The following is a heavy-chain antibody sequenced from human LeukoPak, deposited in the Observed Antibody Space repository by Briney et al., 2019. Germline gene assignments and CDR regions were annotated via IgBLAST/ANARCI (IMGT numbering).Heavy chain of an antibody. CDR3: ARVYYYGSGSYYNKAIYYYYYYMDV. V-gene: IGHV4-59*01. J-gene: IGHJ6*03. Sequence: SETLSLTCTVSGGSIDSYYWSWIRQPPGKGLEWIGYIYYSGSTNYNPSLKSRVTISVDTSKNQFSLKLSSVTAADTAVYYCARVYYYGSGSYYNKAIYYYYYYMDVWGKGTTVTVSS. D-gene: IGHD3-10*01. CDR1: GGSIDSYY. CDR2: IYYSGST.